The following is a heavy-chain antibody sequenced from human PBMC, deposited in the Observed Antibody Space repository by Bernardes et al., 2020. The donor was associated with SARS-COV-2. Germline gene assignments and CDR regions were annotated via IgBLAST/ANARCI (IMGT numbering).Heavy chain of an antibody. CDR3: AGTKVVTTRLFDY. D-gene: IGHD4-4*01. CDR2: ISGTGYTT. V-gene: IGHV3-23*01. Sequence: GSLRLSCAISAVTIKNYAMSWVRQAPGKGLEWVSGISGTGYTTYYADSVKGRFTISRDSSKTTLYLQMNSLRAEDTAVYYCAGTKVVTTRLFDYWGQGTLVSVSS. CDR1: AVTIKNYA. J-gene: IGHJ4*02.